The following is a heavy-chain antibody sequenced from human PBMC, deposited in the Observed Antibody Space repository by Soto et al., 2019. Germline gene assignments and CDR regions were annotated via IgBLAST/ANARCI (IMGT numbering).Heavy chain of an antibody. CDR1: GFTFSDHY. CDR2: SRNKANSYTT. Sequence: EVQLVESGGGLVQPGGSLRLSCAASGFTFSDHYMDWVRQAPGKGLEWVGRSRNKANSYTTEYAASVKGRFIISRDDSTNSLYLQMNSQKTEDTAVYYCTRDRRGYSGDYGMDVWGQGTTVTVSS. V-gene: IGHV3-72*01. D-gene: IGHD5-18*01. CDR3: TRDRRGYSGDYGMDV. J-gene: IGHJ6*02.